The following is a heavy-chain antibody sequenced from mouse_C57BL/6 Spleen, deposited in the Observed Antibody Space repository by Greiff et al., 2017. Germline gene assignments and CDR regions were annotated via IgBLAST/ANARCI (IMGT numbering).Heavy chain of an antibody. D-gene: IGHD1-1*01. CDR3: ARNLPITTGVATD. CDR2: IDPEDGET. CDR1: GFNIKDYY. Sequence: EVKLQQSGAELVKPGASVKLSCTASGFNIKDYYMHWVKQRTEQGLEWIGRIDPEDGETKYAPKFKGKATITADTSSNTAYLQLSSLTSEDTAVYYGARNLPITTGVATDWGQGTLVTVSA. V-gene: IGHV14-2*01. J-gene: IGHJ3*01.